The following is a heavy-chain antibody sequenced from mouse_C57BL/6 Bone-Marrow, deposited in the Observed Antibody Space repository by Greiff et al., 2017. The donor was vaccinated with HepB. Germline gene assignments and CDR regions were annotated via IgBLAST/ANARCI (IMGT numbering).Heavy chain of an antibody. CDR1: GFTFTDYY. D-gene: IGHD1-1*01. Sequence: EVNVVESGGGLVQPGGSLSLSCAASGFTFTDYYMSWVRQPPGKALEWLGFIRNKANGYTTEYSASVKGRFTISRDNSQSILYLQMNALRAEDSATYYCARYPLITTVGDWYFDVWGTGTTVTVSS. CDR3: ARYPLITTVGDWYFDV. V-gene: IGHV7-3*01. J-gene: IGHJ1*03. CDR2: IRNKANGYTT.